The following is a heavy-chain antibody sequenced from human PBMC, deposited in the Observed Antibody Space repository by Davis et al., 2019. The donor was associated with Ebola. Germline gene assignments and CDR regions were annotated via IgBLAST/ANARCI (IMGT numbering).Heavy chain of an antibody. V-gene: IGHV1-8*02. CDR3: ATWYSDDEADF. J-gene: IGHJ4*02. CDR1: GYTFTSYD. Sequence: ASVKVSCKASGYTFTSYDINWVRQASGQGLEWMGWMNPNSGNTGYAEKFQDRVSMTRDTSIGTAYMELSSLKSEDTAVYYCATWYSDDEADFWGQGTLVTVPS. D-gene: IGHD3-22*01. CDR2: MNPNSGNT.